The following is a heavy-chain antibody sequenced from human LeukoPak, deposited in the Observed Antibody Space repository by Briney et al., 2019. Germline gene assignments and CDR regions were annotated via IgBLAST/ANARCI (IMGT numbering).Heavy chain of an antibody. V-gene: IGHV1-69*04. D-gene: IGHD1-20*01. CDR2: IIPFLDVA. CDR3: ASPNDRITGTFRFDH. CDR1: GGTFSNYA. J-gene: IGHJ4*02. Sequence: GASVKVSCKASGGTFSNYAINWVRLAPGQGLEWMGRIIPFLDVANYAQKPQDRVAITADKSTSTVYMELSSLRSEDTALYYCASPNDRITGTFRFDHWGQGTLVTVSS.